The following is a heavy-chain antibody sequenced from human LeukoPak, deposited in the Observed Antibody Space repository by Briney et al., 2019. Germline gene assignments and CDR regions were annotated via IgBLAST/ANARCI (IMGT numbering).Heavy chain of an antibody. V-gene: IGHV1-2*02. J-gene: IGHJ4*02. Sequence: GASVNVSCKASVYSFNGYYMHWVRQAAGRGLEWMGWVNPNSGGTHYAQKFQGRVTMTRDTSISTAYMELSSLRSDDTAIYYCARGPYSTSPHFDYWGQGTLVTVSS. CDR2: VNPNSGGT. CDR1: VYSFNGYY. CDR3: ARGPYSTSPHFDY. D-gene: IGHD6-6*01.